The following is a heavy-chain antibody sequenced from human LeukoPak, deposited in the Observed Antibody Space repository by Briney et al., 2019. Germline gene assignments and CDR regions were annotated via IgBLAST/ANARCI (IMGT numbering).Heavy chain of an antibody. Sequence: SETLSLTRAVYGGSFSGHYWSWLRQPPGKGLEWVGEINHSGSTNYNPSLKSRVTISVDTSKNQFSLKLSSVTAADTAVYYCARRTYSGSGSYYNDWGQGTLVTVSS. V-gene: IGHV4-34*01. J-gene: IGHJ4*02. CDR1: GGSFSGHY. D-gene: IGHD3-10*01. CDR2: INHSGST. CDR3: ARRTYSGSGSYYND.